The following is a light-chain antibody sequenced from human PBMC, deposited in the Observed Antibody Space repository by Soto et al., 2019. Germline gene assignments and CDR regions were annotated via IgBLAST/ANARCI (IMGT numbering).Light chain of an antibody. Sequence: DTVLTQSPGTLSLTSGERATLSCRASRSVNIYVAWYQQKPGQAPRLLIYDASTRATGIPPRFSGSGSETDFTLTISSLEPEDFAVYYCQHRMNWPLTFGQGTRLEIK. CDR3: QHRMNWPLT. V-gene: IGKV3-11*01. CDR1: RSVNIY. CDR2: DAS. J-gene: IGKJ5*01.